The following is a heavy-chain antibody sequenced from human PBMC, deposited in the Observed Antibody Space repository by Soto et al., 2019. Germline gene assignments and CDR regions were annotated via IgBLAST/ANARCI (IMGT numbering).Heavy chain of an antibody. D-gene: IGHD5-18*01. CDR3: ARDTGYSYGYTLDH. CDR1: GGSISSYY. CDR2: IYYSGST. J-gene: IGHJ4*02. Sequence: QVQLQESGPGLVKPSETLSLTCTVSGGSISSYYWSWIRQPPGKGLEWIGYIYYSGSTNYNPSLKSRVTISVDTSKTQFSLKLSSVTAADTAVYYCARDTGYSYGYTLDHWGQGTLVTVSS. V-gene: IGHV4-59*01.